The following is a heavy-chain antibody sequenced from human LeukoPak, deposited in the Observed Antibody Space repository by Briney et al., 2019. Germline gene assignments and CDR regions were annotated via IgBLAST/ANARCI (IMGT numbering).Heavy chain of an antibody. J-gene: IGHJ3*02. CDR1: GFTFSDQY. Sequence: GGSLRLSCAASGFTFSDQYMDWVRQAPGKGREWVARTRNKANSYTTEYAASVKGRFTISRDVSKNSLYLQMNSLKTEDTAVYYCTRSSDSSGYRAFDIWGQGTMVTVSS. D-gene: IGHD3-22*01. V-gene: IGHV3-72*01. CDR2: TRNKANSYTT. CDR3: TRSSDSSGYRAFDI.